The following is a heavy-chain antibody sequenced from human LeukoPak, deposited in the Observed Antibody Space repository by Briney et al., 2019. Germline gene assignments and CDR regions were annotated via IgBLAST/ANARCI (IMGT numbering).Heavy chain of an antibody. CDR2: IYTSGST. V-gene: IGHV4-4*07. Sequence: SETLSLTCTVSGGSISSYYWSWIRQPAGKGLEWIGRIYTSGSTNYNPSLKSRVTMSVDTPKNQFSLKLSSVTAADTAVYYCAREGSYYYDSSGYYNFDYWGQGTLVTVSS. CDR3: AREGSYYYDSSGYYNFDY. J-gene: IGHJ4*02. CDR1: GGSISSYY. D-gene: IGHD3-22*01.